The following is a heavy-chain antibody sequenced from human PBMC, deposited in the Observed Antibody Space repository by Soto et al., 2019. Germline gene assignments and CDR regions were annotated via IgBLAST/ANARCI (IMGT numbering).Heavy chain of an antibody. V-gene: IGHV3-74*01. Sequence: PGGSLRLSCAASGFTFSIHWMHWVRQVPGKGLVWVSRINGDGTSTGYADSVKGRFTISRDNAKNTLYLQMNSLRAEDTALYYCASIHNSAVGATTEVDYWGQGTLVTVSS. J-gene: IGHJ4*02. D-gene: IGHD1-26*01. CDR1: GFTFSIHW. CDR3: ASIHNSAVGATTEVDY. CDR2: INGDGTST.